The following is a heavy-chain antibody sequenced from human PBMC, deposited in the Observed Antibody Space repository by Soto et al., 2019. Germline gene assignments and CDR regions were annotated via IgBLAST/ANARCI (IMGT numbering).Heavy chain of an antibody. CDR1: GYTFTRYA. Sequence: QVPLVQSGAEVKKPGASVKVSCKASGYTFTRYAIHWVRQAPGQRLEWMASINAGNGNTRYSRKFQDRVTLTRDTSASTAYMDLSSLTSEDTALYYCARGGDGALIVDWGQGTLVTVSS. J-gene: IGHJ4*02. D-gene: IGHD1-26*01. V-gene: IGHV1-3*01. CDR3: ARGGDGALIVD. CDR2: INAGNGNT.